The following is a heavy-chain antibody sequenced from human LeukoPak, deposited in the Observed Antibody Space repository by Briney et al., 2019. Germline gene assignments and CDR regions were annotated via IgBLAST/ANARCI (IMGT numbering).Heavy chain of an antibody. J-gene: IGHJ4*02. CDR2: ISGSGGST. CDR3: APQRAPIDY. CDR1: GFTFSNYP. V-gene: IGHV3-23*01. Sequence: GACLRLSCAASGFTFSNYPMNWVRQAPGKGLEWVSSISGSGGSTYYADSVKGRFTISRDNSKNTLYLQMNSLRADDTAVYYCAPQRAPIDYWGQGALVTVSS.